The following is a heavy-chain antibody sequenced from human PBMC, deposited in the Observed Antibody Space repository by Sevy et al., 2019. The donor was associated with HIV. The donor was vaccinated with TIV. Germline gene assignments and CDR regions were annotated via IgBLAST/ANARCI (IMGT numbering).Heavy chain of an antibody. V-gene: IGHV3-21*01. CDR1: GFTFSTYN. CDR3: AREKTILEGRYGMDV. CDR2: ISSGSGFI. J-gene: IGHJ6*02. D-gene: IGHD3-3*01. Sequence: GGSLRLSCATSGFTFSTYNMNWFRQAPGKGLEWVSSISSGSGFIFYADSVKGRFTISRDNAKNSLDLQMNSLRAEDAAVYYCAREKTILEGRYGMDVWGQRTTVTVSS.